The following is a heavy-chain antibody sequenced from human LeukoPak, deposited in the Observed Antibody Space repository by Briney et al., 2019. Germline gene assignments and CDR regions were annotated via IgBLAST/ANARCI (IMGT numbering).Heavy chain of an antibody. CDR1: GDSVSTSSVA. V-gene: IGHV6-1*01. J-gene: IGHJ3*01. CDR2: TYYRSKWNN. Sequence: SQTLSLTCAISGDSVSTSSVAWNWIRQSPSRSLEWLGRTYYRSKWNNDYAVSVKSRIIINPDTSKNQFSLQLSSVTPEDTAVYYCARYNWNGGRAFDVWGQGTTVTVSS. D-gene: IGHD1-1*01. CDR3: ARYNWNGGRAFDV.